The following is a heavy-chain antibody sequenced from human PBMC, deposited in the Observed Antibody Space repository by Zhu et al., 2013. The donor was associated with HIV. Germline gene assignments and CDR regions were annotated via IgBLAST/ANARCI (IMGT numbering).Heavy chain of an antibody. V-gene: IGHV1-2*02. CDR2: INSNSGGT. J-gene: IGHJ6*03. Sequence: QVQLVQSGAEVKKPGASVKVSCKASGYTFTGYYIHWVRQAPGQGLEWMGWINSNSGGTNYAQRFQGRVTMTRDTSISTAYMELSRLRSDDTAVYYCARVRGEGDGAYYYHYMDVWGKGDHGHRSP. CDR3: ARVRGEGDGAYYYHYMDV. CDR1: GYTFTGYY. D-gene: IGHD3-10*01.